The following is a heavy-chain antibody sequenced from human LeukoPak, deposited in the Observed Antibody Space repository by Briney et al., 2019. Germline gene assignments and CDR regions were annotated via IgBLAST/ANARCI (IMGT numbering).Heavy chain of an antibody. CDR3: ARGSSSPDGVYFDY. D-gene: IGHD2-8*01. CDR1: GYSINSDYY. J-gene: IGHJ4*02. CDR2: ISHSGST. Sequence: SETLSLTCAVSGYSINSDYYWGWIRQPPGKGLECVGTISHSGSTYSNPSLKSRVTISLDTSKNQFSLKLTSVTAADTAVYFCARGSSSPDGVYFDYWGQGTLVTVSS. V-gene: IGHV4-38-2*01.